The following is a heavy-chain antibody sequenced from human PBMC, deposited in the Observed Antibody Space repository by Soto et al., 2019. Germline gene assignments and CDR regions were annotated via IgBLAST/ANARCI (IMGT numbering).Heavy chain of an antibody. Sequence: QVQLVQSGAEVKKPGASVKVSCKASGYTFTSYDINWVRQATGQGLEWMGWMNPNSGNTGYAQKFQGRVTMTRNTSISTAYMELSSLRSEDTAVYYCARSQEGDGDWYDYYYGMDFWGQGTTVTVSS. V-gene: IGHV1-8*01. CDR3: ARSQEGDGDWYDYYYGMDF. J-gene: IGHJ6*02. CDR1: GYTFTSYD. CDR2: MNPNSGNT. D-gene: IGHD4-17*01.